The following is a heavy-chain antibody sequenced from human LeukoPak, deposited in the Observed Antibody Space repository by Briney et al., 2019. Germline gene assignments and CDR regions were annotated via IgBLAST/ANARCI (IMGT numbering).Heavy chain of an antibody. Sequence: GGSLRLSCAASGLTFSGSAIHWVRQASGKGLVWVGRRSKANSYATAYAASVKGRFTISRDDSKNTAYLQMNSLKSEDTAVYYCTRHTIAAAGTAGDYWGQGTLVTVSS. J-gene: IGHJ4*02. D-gene: IGHD6-13*01. CDR2: RSKANSYAT. CDR3: TRHTIAAAGTAGDY. CDR1: GLTFSGSA. V-gene: IGHV3-73*01.